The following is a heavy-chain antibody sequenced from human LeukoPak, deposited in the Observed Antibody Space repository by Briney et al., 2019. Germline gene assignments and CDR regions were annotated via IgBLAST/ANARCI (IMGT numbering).Heavy chain of an antibody. V-gene: IGHV3-23*01. CDR1: GFTFSSYA. D-gene: IGHD5-18*01. CDR3: AKVSMVNLSDP. J-gene: IGHJ5*02. Sequence: GGSLRLSCAASGFTFSSYAMGWVRQAPGKGLGWVSAISGSGGSTYYADSVKGRFTISRDNSKNTLYLQMNSLRAEDTAVYYCAKVSMVNLSDPWGQGTLVAVSS. CDR2: ISGSGGST.